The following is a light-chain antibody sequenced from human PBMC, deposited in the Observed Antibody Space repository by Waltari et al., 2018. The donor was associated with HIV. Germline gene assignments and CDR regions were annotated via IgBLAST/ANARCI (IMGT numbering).Light chain of an antibody. V-gene: IGKV1-12*01. CDR1: QSIGRW. J-gene: IGKJ4*01. CDR3: QQASTLPLT. CDR2: ATS. Sequence: DIQMTQSPSSVSASVGDSFTITCRASQSIGRWLVWYQQTPGKAPKLLIYATSTLQPGVPSRFSGSGSGTTFALTITSLQPEDFATYYCQQASTLPLTFGGGTKVEIK.